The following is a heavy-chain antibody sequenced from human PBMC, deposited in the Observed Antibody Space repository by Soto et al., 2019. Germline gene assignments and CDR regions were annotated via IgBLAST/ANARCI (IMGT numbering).Heavy chain of an antibody. Sequence: SETLSLTCSVSGGSVSSGTHYWSWIRQPPGKGLEWIGYIYYTGTTKYNPSLKSRTTILVDTSKNQFSLKMSSVTAADTALYYCARYPHDNGVPAGGINVWGQGAAVTVSS. D-gene: IGHD2-8*01. CDR1: GGSVSSGTHY. CDR3: ARYPHDNGVPAGGINV. V-gene: IGHV4-61*01. CDR2: IYYTGTT. J-gene: IGHJ6*02.